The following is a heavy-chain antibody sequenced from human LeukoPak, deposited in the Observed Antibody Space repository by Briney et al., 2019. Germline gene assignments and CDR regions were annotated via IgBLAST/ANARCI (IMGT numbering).Heavy chain of an antibody. CDR3: ARDQTEYASSGYYYDASYCYFEL. J-gene: IGHJ2*01. CDR1: GGSINNYF. CDR2: IYSRGSS. Sequence: SETLSLTCTVSGGSINNYFWSWIRQSPGKGLEWVGNIYSRGSSTYNPSLESRVTMSVDTSRNQFSLKLTSVTAADTAVYYCARDQTEYASSGYYYDASYCYFELWGRGALVTVSS. V-gene: IGHV4-59*01. D-gene: IGHD3-22*01.